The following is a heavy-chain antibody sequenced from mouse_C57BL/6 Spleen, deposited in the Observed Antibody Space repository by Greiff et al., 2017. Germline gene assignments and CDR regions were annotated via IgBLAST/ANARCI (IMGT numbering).Heavy chain of an antibody. J-gene: IGHJ1*03. CDR1: GYTFTDYE. V-gene: IGHV1-15*01. CDR2: IDPETGGT. Sequence: QVQLKQSGAELVRPGASVTLSCKASGYTFTDYEMHWVKQTPVHGLEWIGAIDPETGGTAYNQKFKGKAILTADKSSSTAYMELRSLTSEDSAVYYCTREDNYERYFYVWGTGTTVTVSS. CDR3: TREDNYERYFYV. D-gene: IGHD1-3*01.